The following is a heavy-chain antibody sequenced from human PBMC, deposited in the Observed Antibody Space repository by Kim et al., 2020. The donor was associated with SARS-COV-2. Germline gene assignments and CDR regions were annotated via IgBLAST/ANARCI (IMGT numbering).Heavy chain of an antibody. Sequence: SVKVSCKASGGTFSSYDISWVRQAPGQGLEWMGGIIPIFGTANYAQKFQGRVTITADESTSTAYMELSSLRSEDTAVYYCAGLWFRELFPGYYYMDVWG. CDR2: IIPIFGTA. CDR3: AGLWFRELFPGYYYMDV. V-gene: IGHV1-69*13. CDR1: GGTFSSYD. J-gene: IGHJ6*03. D-gene: IGHD3-10*01.